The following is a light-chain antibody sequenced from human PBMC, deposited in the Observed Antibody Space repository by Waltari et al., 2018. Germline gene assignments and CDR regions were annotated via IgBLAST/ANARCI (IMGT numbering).Light chain of an antibody. J-gene: IGKJ1*01. CDR2: HSS. CDR1: QSIGFS. Sequence: TVVTQSPGTLSVSPGERVTLSCRTSQSIGFSLAWYQQKPSQAPRLLMFHSSTRAPGIPARFSGSGSETEFTLTIGSLQSEDFAVYYCQQYNNWPPGTFGQGTKVEI. CDR3: QQYNNWPPGT. V-gene: IGKV3-15*01.